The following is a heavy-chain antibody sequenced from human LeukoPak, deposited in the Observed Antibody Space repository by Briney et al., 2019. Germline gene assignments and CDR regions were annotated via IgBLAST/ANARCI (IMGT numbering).Heavy chain of an antibody. CDR1: GGSFSGYY. V-gene: IGHV4-34*01. J-gene: IGHJ6*03. Sequence: KPSETLSLTCAVYGGSFSGYYWSWIRQPPGKGLEWIGEINHSGSTNYNPSLKSRVTISVDTSKNQFSLKLSSVTAADTAVYYCARGRQQQLVRPPYYYYYMDVWGKGTTVTISS. CDR2: INHSGST. D-gene: IGHD6-13*01. CDR3: ARGRQQQLVRPPYYYYYMDV.